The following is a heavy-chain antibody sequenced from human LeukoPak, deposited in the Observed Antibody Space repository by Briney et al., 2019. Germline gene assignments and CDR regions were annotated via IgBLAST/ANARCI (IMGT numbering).Heavy chain of an antibody. CDR2: MNPNSGNT. V-gene: IGHV1-8*01. CDR3: ARGAFTMVRGVIITGETMFDP. D-gene: IGHD3-10*01. J-gene: IGHJ5*02. Sequence: VASVKVSCKASGYTFTSYDINWVRQATGQGLEWMGWMNPNSGNTGYAQKFQGRVTMTRNTSISTAYMELSSLRSEDTAVYYCARGAFTMVRGVIITGETMFDPWGQGTLVTVSS. CDR1: GYTFTSYD.